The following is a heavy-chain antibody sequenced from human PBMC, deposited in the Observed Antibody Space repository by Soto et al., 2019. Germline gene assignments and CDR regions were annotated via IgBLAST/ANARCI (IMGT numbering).Heavy chain of an antibody. V-gene: IGHV1-2*04. CDR1: GGTFSSYA. CDR3: ARAGVVVPAAIDYYYYGMDV. Sequence: ASVKVSCKASGGTFSSYAISWVRQAPGQGLEWMGWINPNSGGTNYAQKFQGWVTMTRDTSISTAYMELSRLRSDDTAVYYCARAGVVVPAAIDYYYYGMDVWGQGTTVTVSS. CDR2: INPNSGGT. J-gene: IGHJ6*02. D-gene: IGHD2-2*01.